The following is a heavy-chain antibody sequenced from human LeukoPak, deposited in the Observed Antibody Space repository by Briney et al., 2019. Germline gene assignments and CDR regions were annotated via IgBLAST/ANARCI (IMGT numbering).Heavy chain of an antibody. J-gene: IGHJ4*02. CDR3: AKDNVAAAGRYFDY. D-gene: IGHD6-13*01. CDR2: ISYDGSNK. Sequence: GGSLRLSCAASGFTFRNYGMHWVRQAPGKGLEWVALISYDGSNKYFADSVKGRFTISRDNSKHTLYLQMHSLRAEDTAVYFCAKDNVAAAGRYFDYWGQGTLVTVSS. V-gene: IGHV3-30*18. CDR1: GFTFRNYG.